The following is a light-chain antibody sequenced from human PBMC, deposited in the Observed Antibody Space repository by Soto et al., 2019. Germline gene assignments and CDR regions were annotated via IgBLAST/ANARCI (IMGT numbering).Light chain of an antibody. CDR2: DVS. Sequence: QSALTQPASVSGSPGQSITISCTGTSSDVGGYNYVSWYQQYPGKAPKLMIYDVSNRPSGVSNRFSGSKSGNTASLPISGLQAEDEADDYCSSYTSSSTPHVVFGGGTKLTVL. J-gene: IGLJ2*01. CDR1: SSDVGGYNY. CDR3: SSYTSSSTPHVV. V-gene: IGLV2-14*01.